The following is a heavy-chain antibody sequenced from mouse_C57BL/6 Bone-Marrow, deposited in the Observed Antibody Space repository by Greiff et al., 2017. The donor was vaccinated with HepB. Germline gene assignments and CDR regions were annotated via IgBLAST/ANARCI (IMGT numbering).Heavy chain of an antibody. CDR3: ARSRVMITTGYYFDY. CDR1: GYTFTSYW. Sequence: QVQLQQPGAELVKPGASVKLSCKASGYTFTSYWMQWVKQRPGQGLEWIGEIDPSDSYTNYNQKFKGKATLTVDTSSSTAYMRLSSLTSEDSAVYYCARSRVMITTGYYFDYWGQGTTLTVSS. V-gene: IGHV1-50*01. CDR2: IDPSDSYT. D-gene: IGHD2-4*01. J-gene: IGHJ2*01.